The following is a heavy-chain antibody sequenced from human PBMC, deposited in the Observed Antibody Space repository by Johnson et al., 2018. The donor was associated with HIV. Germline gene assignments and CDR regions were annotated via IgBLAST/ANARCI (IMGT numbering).Heavy chain of an antibody. CDR1: GFIFSNFA. Sequence: MLLVESGGGVVQPGRSLRLSCVASGFIFSNFAMHWVRQAPGKGLEWVSVIGTAGDTYYPGSVKGRFTISRDNAKNSLYLQMNSLRAEDTALYYCARDGEYCSGGSCSDAFDIWGQGTMVTVST. CDR3: ARDGEYCSGGSCSDAFDI. D-gene: IGHD2-15*01. CDR2: IGTAGDT. J-gene: IGHJ3*02. V-gene: IGHV3-13*01.